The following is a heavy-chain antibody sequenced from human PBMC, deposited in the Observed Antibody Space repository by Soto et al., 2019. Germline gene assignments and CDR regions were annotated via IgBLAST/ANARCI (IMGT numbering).Heavy chain of an antibody. V-gene: IGHV3-23*01. D-gene: IGHD5-12*01. Sequence: EVQLLESGGDLVQPGGSLRLSCAASGFTFSNYAMSWVRQAPGKGLEWVSLIRGSGGPTNYADSVKGRFTVARDNSKNMLFLQMNRLRTEDTAVDYCVKDFRGGYDWTHDWGQGTLVTVSS. CDR2: IRGSGGPT. CDR3: VKDFRGGYDWTHD. CDR1: GFTFSNYA. J-gene: IGHJ4*02.